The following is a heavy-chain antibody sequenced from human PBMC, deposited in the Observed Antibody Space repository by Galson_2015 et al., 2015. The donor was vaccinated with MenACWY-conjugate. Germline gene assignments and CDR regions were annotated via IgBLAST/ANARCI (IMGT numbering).Heavy chain of an antibody. J-gene: IGHJ4*02. CDR2: IDHGGSHL. D-gene: IGHD1-26*01. V-gene: IGHV3-21*04. Sequence: SLRLSCAASGFTFRSYSMNWVRQAPGKGLEWVSSIDHGGSHLYYADSVKGRFTISRDDSKNTAYLQMDSLESEDTALYYCTRLEDLGGSQTGLYHFDYWGQGVLVTVSS. CDR3: TRLEDLGGSQTGLYHFDY. CDR1: GFTFRSYS.